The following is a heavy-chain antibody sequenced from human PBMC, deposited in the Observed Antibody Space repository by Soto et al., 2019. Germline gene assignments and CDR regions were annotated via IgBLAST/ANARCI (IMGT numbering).Heavy chain of an antibody. CDR2: VFYTGFT. Sequence: PSETLSLTCAVSGGSISGSYYYWGWIRQSPGKGPEWIGSVFYTGFTSYNPSLKSRITMSVDTSKRQFSLKLTSVTAADTAVYYCATRSSVYGDLVDYWGQGTLVTVSS. CDR1: GGSISGSYYY. J-gene: IGHJ4*02. D-gene: IGHD4-17*01. CDR3: ATRSSVYGDLVDY. V-gene: IGHV4-39*07.